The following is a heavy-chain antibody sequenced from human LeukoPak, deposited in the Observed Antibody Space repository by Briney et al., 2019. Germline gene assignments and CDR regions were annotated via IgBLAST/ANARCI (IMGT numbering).Heavy chain of an antibody. CDR1: GLTFSIYC. CDR3: AKEYGLYFDY. J-gene: IGHJ4*02. V-gene: IGHV3-30*02. CDR2: IRYDGSNK. Sequence: QAGGSLRPSRAPAGLTFSIYCMHSVRQAAGKGLEWVAFIRYDGSNKYYADSVKGRFTISRDNSKNTLYLQMNSLRAEDTAVYYCAKEYGLYFDYWGQGTLVTVSS. D-gene: IGHD4-17*01.